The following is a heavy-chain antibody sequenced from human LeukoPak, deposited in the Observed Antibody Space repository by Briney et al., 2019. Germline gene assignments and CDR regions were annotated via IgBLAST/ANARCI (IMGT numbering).Heavy chain of an antibody. CDR3: AKSGSQRPDY. J-gene: IGHJ4*02. CDR2: ISGSGSST. CDR1: GFTFSSYG. D-gene: IGHD3-10*01. V-gene: IGHV3-23*01. Sequence: GGSLRLSCAASGFTFSSYGMSWVRQAPGKGLEWVTTISGSGSSTYYADSVKGRFTISRDNSKNTLYLQMNSLRAEDTAVYYCAKSGSQRPDYWGQGTLVTVSA.